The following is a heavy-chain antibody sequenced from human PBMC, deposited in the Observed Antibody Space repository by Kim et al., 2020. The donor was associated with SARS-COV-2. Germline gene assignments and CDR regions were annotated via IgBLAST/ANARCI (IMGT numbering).Heavy chain of an antibody. D-gene: IGHD4-17*01. Sequence: GGSLRLSCAASGFTFSNAWMSWVRQAPGKGLEWVGRIKSKTDGGTTDYAAPVKGRFTISRDDSKNTLYLQMNSLKTEDTAVYYCTTTGGGEDYGGNLRLFDYWGQGTLVTVSS. CDR1: GFTFSNAW. J-gene: IGHJ4*02. CDR2: IKSKTDGGTT. V-gene: IGHV3-15*01. CDR3: TTTGGGEDYGGNLRLFDY.